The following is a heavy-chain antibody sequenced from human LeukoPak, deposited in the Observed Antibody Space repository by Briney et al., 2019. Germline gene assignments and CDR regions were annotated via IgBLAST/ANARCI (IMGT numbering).Heavy chain of an antibody. D-gene: IGHD1-26*01. CDR3: ARLSETIVGATETPDY. CDR2: IYYSGST. J-gene: IGHJ4*02. Sequence: SETLSLTCTISGDSISTYYWSWIRQPPGKGLEWIWSIYYSGSTYYNPSLKSRVTISVDTSKNQFSLKLSSVTAADTAVYYCARLSETIVGATETPDYWGQGTLVTVSS. V-gene: IGHV4-39*01. CDR1: GDSISTYY.